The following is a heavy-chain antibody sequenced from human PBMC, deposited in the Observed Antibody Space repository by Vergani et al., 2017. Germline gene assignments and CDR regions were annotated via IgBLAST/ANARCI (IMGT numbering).Heavy chain of an antibody. CDR1: GFTFSSYG. Sequence: QVQLVESGGGVVQPGRSLRLSCAASGFTFSSYGMHWVRQAPGKGLEWVAVIWDDGSNKFYADSVKGRFTISRDNSKNTLYLQMNSLRAEDTAVYYCARDAQTALELRDYYYYYMDVWGKGTTVTVSS. D-gene: IGHD1-7*01. V-gene: IGHV3-33*01. CDR2: IWDDGSNK. J-gene: IGHJ6*03. CDR3: ARDAQTALELRDYYYYYMDV.